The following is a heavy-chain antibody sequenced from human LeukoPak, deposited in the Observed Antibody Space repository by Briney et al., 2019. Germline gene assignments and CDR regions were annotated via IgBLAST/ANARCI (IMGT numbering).Heavy chain of an antibody. J-gene: IGHJ4*02. Sequence: GGSLRLSCADSGFRFNSYVMSWVRQAPGKGLEWVSSISGSGGSKYYPDSVKGRFTISRDTSRNTLYLQMSSLRAEDTAVYYCSKSKGGSNWNYFESWGQGTLVTVSS. CDR2: ISGSGGSK. CDR3: SKSKGGSNWNYFES. CDR1: GFRFNSYV. V-gene: IGHV3-23*01. D-gene: IGHD6-13*01.